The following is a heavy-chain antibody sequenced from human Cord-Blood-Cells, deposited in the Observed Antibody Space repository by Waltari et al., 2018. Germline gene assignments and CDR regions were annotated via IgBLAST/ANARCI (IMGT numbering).Heavy chain of an antibody. CDR1: GFSLSTSGVG. CDR2: IYWDDDK. J-gene: IGHJ4*02. Sequence: QITLKESGPTLVKPTQTLTLTCTFSGFSLSTSGVGVGWIRQPPGKALEWLALIYWDDDKRYSPSLKSRLTITKDTSKNQVVLTMTNMDPVDTATYYCAHRLGYCSSTSCYNYFDYWGQGTLVTVSS. V-gene: IGHV2-5*02. D-gene: IGHD2-2*02. CDR3: AHRLGYCSSTSCYNYFDY.